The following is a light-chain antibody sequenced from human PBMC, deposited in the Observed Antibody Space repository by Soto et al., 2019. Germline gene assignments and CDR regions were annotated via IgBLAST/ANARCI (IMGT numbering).Light chain of an antibody. CDR2: GAS. CDR3: QQYNNWHFT. J-gene: IGKJ3*01. Sequence: EIVMTQSPATLSVSPGERATLSCRASQSVSSNLAWYQQKPGQAPRLLIYGASTRATGIPARFSGSVSGTEFTLTISSLQSGDFAVYYCQQYNNWHFTFGPGTKVDIK. CDR1: QSVSSN. V-gene: IGKV3-15*01.